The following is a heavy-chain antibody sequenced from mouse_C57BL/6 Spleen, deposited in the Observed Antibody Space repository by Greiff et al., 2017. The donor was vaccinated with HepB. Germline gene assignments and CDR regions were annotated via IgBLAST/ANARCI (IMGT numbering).Heavy chain of an antibody. CDR1: GYAFSSSW. V-gene: IGHV1-82*01. J-gene: IGHJ2*01. Sequence: VQLQQSGPELVKPGASVKISCKASGYAFSSSWMNWVKQRPGKGLEWIGRICPGDGDTNYNGKFKGKATLTADKSSSTAYMQLSSLTSEDAAVYFCANYYSNYAYFDYWGQGTTLTVSS. CDR2: ICPGDGDT. D-gene: IGHD2-5*01. CDR3: ANYYSNYAYFDY.